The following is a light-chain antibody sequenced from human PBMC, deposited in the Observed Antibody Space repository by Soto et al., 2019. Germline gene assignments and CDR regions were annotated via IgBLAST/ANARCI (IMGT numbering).Light chain of an antibody. CDR1: QSVHSN. V-gene: IGKV3-15*01. CDR3: QHYSNRRRT. J-gene: IGKJ2*01. CDR2: AAS. Sequence: EILMTQSPATLSVSPGERATLSCRASQSVHSNLAWYQQKPGQPPRLLMYAASPRAAGIPARFSGSGSATDFTLNITSLQSEDFAVYYCQHYSNRRRTCGKGTKLEIK.